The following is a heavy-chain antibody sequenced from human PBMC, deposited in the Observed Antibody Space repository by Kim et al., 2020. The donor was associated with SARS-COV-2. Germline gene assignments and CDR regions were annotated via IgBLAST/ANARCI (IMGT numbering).Heavy chain of an antibody. CDR2: MDEHGSGK. D-gene: IGHD3-22*01. J-gene: IGHJ4*02. V-gene: IGHV3-7*03. CDR1: GFTLSDYW. Sequence: GGSLRLSCVASGFTLSDYWMNWVRQAPGKGLEWVANMDEHGSGKYYVESVRGRFTISRDKAKNSLQLQMKGLRAEDTAMYYCVRALTTGYSSWGQGTLV. CDR3: VRALTTGYSS.